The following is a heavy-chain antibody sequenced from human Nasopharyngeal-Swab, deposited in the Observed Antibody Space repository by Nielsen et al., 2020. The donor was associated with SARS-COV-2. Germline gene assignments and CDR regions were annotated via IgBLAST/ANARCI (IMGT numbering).Heavy chain of an antibody. CDR3: ARDVNDYWTGYLY. D-gene: IGHD3/OR15-3a*01. V-gene: IGHV3-33*01. Sequence: WIRQPPGKGLEWVAVIWYDGTNEDYVDSVKGRFTISRDNSKNTLYLQMNSLRAEDTAVYYCARDVNDYWTGYLYWGQGALVTVSS. CDR2: IWYDGTNE. J-gene: IGHJ4*02.